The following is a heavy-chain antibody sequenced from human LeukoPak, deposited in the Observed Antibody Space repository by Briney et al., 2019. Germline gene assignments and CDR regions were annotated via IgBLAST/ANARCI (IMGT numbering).Heavy chain of an antibody. Sequence: SETLSLTCAVYGGSFSGYYWSWIRQPPGKGLEWIGDINHSGSTNYNPSLKSRITVSVDTSKNQFSLKLSSVTAADTAVYYCARAVGGDGSGSLWGPGTLVTVSS. CDR3: ARAVGGDGSGSL. CDR1: GGSFSGYY. CDR2: INHSGST. J-gene: IGHJ4*02. D-gene: IGHD3-10*01. V-gene: IGHV4-34*01.